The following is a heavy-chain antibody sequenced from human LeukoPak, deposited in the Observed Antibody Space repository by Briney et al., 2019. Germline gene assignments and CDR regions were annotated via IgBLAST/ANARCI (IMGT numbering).Heavy chain of an antibody. D-gene: IGHD3-10*01. J-gene: IGHJ4*02. Sequence: GRSLRLSCAASGFTFSNYAMRWARQAPGKGLEWVSTITGSGDSTYYADSVKGRFTISRDNSKYTLYLQMNSLRAEDTAIYYCTRAPGNYFDNWGQGTLVTVSS. V-gene: IGHV3-23*01. CDR1: GFTFSNYA. CDR2: ITGSGDST. CDR3: TRAPGNYFDN.